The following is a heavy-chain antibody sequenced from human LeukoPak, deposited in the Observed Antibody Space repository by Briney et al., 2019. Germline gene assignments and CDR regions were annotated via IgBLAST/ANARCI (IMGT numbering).Heavy chain of an antibody. CDR2: IYYSGST. Sequence: PSETLSLTCSVSGDSISSRSYYWGWIRQSPGKGLEWIGYIYYSGSTNYNPSLKSRVTISVDTSKNQFSLRLSSVTAADTAVYYCARRRWGLDYWGQGTLVTVSS. CDR1: GDSISSRSYY. J-gene: IGHJ4*02. D-gene: IGHD4-23*01. V-gene: IGHV4-61*05. CDR3: ARRRWGLDY.